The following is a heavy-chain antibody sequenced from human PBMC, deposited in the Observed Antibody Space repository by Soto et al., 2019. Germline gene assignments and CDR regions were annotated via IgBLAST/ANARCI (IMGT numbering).Heavy chain of an antibody. V-gene: IGHV3-11*06. CDR3: AREAYSDYPISYFDY. J-gene: IGHJ4*02. CDR1: GFTFSDYY. Sequence: QVQLVESGGGLVKPGGSLRLSCAASGFTFSDYYMSWIRQAPGKGLEWVSYISSSSSYTNYADSVKGRFTISRDNAKNSLYLQMNSLRAEDTAVYYCAREAYSDYPISYFDYWGQGTLVTVSS. CDR2: ISSSSSYT. D-gene: IGHD4-17*01.